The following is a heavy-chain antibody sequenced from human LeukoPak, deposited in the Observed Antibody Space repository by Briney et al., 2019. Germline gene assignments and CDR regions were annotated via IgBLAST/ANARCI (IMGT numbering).Heavy chain of an antibody. CDR2: ISSSSRYI. D-gene: IGHD1-26*01. J-gene: IGHJ4*02. CDR1: GFTFSSYS. CDR3: ARDSNHIEWELLYSDY. Sequence: GGSLRLSSAASGFTFSSYSMNWVRQAPGKGLEWVSYISSSSRYIYYADSVKGRFTISRDNAKNPMYLKMNSLRAEDTAVYYCARDSNHIEWELLYSDYWGQGTLVTVSS. V-gene: IGHV3-21*01.